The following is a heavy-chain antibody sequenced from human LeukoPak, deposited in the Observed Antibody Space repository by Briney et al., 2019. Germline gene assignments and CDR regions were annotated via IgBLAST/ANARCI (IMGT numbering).Heavy chain of an antibody. D-gene: IGHD3-3*01. V-gene: IGHV3-15*01. CDR1: GFTFSNAW. J-gene: IGHJ5*02. CDR2: IKSKTDGETT. CDR3: TLTDYDFWSGRNSWFDP. Sequence: PGGSLRLSCAASGFTFSNAWMSWVRQAPGKGLEWVGRIKSKTDGETTDYAAPVKGRFTISRDDSKNTLYLQMNSLKTEDTAVYYCTLTDYDFWSGRNSWFDPWGQGTLVTVSS.